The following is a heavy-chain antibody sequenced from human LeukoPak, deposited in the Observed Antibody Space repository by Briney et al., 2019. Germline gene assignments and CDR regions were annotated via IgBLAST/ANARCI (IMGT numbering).Heavy chain of an antibody. CDR2: MSYSGNT. CDR3: ARDRSPFYYYFMDV. CDR1: GCPISSSFYN. Sequence: SETLSLTCTVSGCPISSSFYNCAWIRQSPGKGLEWIGSMSYSGNTYYNPSLKSRVPMSVDASNSQFSLRLRSVTAADTAIYYCARDRSPFYYYFMDVWGKGTTVSVSS. D-gene: IGHD2-15*01. V-gene: IGHV4-39*02. J-gene: IGHJ6*03.